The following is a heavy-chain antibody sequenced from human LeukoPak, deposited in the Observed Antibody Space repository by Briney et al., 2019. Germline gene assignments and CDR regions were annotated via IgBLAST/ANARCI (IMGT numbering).Heavy chain of an antibody. V-gene: IGHV5-10-1*01. CDR3: ARHPRLYSSSWEYYYYYGMDV. Sequence: GESLKISCKGSGYSFTSYWISWVRQMPGKGLEWMGRIDPSDSYTNYSPSFQGHVTISADKSISTAYLQWSSLKASDTAMYYCARHPRLYSSSWEYYYYYGMDVWGKGTTVTVSS. D-gene: IGHD6-13*01. J-gene: IGHJ6*04. CDR2: IDPSDSYT. CDR1: GYSFTSYW.